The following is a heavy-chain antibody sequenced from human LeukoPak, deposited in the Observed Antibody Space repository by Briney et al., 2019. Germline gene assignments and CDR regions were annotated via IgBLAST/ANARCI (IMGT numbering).Heavy chain of an antibody. CDR1: GFTFSNYW. J-gene: IGHJ4*02. V-gene: IGHV3-74*01. D-gene: IGHD3-3*02. Sequence: GGSLRLSCASSGFTFSNYWMHWVRQAPGKGLVWISRINNDGTGTNYADSVKGRFTISRDNAKNTLFLQMNSLRVEDTAMYYCARGMRGPDYWGQGTLVTASS. CDR2: INNDGTGT. CDR3: ARGMRGPDY.